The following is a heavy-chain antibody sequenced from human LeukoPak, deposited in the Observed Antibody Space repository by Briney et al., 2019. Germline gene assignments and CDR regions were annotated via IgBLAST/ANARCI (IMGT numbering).Heavy chain of an antibody. J-gene: IGHJ3*02. V-gene: IGHV6-1*01. CDR3: AREFRAITMVRGANDAFDI. CDR2: TYYRSKWYN. CDR1: GDSVSSNSAA. Sequence: SQTLSRTCAISGDSVSSNSAAWNCIRQSPSRGLEWLGRTYYRSKWYNDYAVSVKSRITINPDTSKNQFSLQLNSVTPEDTAVYYCAREFRAITMVRGANDAFDIWGQGTMVTVSS. D-gene: IGHD3-10*01.